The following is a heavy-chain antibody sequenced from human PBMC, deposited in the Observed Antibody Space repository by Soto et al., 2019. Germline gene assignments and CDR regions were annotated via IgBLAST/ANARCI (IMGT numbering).Heavy chain of an antibody. Sequence: GGSLRLSCAVSGFTFSDYYMSWIRQAPGKGLEWVSYISSRGSSIYYADSVKGRFTISRDNAKNSLYLQMNGLRAEDTAVYYCARGYYDFWSGYYISPHGMDVWGQGTTVTVSS. CDR3: ARGYYDFWSGYYISPHGMDV. CDR1: GFTFSDYY. V-gene: IGHV3-11*01. D-gene: IGHD3-3*01. CDR2: ISSRGSSI. J-gene: IGHJ6*02.